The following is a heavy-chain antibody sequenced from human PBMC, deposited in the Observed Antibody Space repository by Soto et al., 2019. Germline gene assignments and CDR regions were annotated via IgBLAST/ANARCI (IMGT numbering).Heavy chain of an antibody. Sequence: LWGNLSLSCTVPGGSSSNYYWTWIRQFPGKRLEWIAHIHNSGNTTSNPSLKSRVTISLDTSKNPISLRLTSVKAADTAMYYCARLPYTEVPHIDISVQGTMGT. V-gene: IGHV4-59*01. J-gene: IGHJ3*02. D-gene: IGHD1-20*01. CDR2: IHNSGNT. CDR3: ARLPYTEVPHIDI. CDR1: GGSSSNYY.